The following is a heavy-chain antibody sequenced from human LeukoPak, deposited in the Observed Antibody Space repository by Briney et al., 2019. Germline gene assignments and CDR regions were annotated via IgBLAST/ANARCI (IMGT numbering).Heavy chain of an antibody. J-gene: IGHJ4*02. CDR3: ARVVRGVIRSPFDY. V-gene: IGHV4-30-2*01. CDR1: GGSISSGGYY. Sequence: SETLSLTCAVYGGSISSGGYYWSWIRQPPGKGLEWIGYIYHSGSTYYNPSLKSRVTISVDTSKNQFSLKLSSVTAADTAVYYCARVVRGVIRSPFDYWGQGTLVTVSS. CDR2: IYHSGST. D-gene: IGHD3-10*01.